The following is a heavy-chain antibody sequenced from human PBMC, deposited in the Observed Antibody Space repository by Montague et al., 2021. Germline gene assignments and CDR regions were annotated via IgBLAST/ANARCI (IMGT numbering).Heavy chain of an antibody. CDR1: AGTMSSTIFY. J-gene: IGHJ6*01. V-gene: IGHV4-39*01. CDR3: ARTSKFRENEGNSYYNALEA. D-gene: IGHD2-21*01. Sequence: SETLSLTCNVSAGTMSSTIFYLAWISQPPGKGMESIGCLYYGWSPDSITSLRSRGTISADTSQKEFSLKLRSVTAVDTAVYYCARTSKFRENEGNSYYNALEAWGTRTPVTVSS. CDR2: LYYGWSP.